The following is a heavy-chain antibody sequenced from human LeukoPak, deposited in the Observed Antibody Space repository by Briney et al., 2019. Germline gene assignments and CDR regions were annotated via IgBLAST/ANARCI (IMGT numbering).Heavy chain of an antibody. V-gene: IGHV3-23*01. CDR3: AKDHSPESSHSFDY. CDR1: GFIFSSYA. CDR2: ISGSGGST. D-gene: IGHD2-2*01. J-gene: IGHJ4*02. Sequence: QPGGSLRLSCAASGFIFSSYAMSWVRQAPGKGLEWVSAISGSGGSTYYPDSVKGRFTISRDNSKNTLYLQMNSLRAEDTAVYYCAKDHSPESSHSFDYWGQGTLVTVSS.